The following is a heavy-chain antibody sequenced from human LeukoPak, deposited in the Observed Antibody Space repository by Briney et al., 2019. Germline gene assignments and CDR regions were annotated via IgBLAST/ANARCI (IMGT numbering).Heavy chain of an antibody. CDR2: IYYSGST. J-gene: IGHJ4*02. CDR3: ARDRADGSGSYYKDY. Sequence: SETLSLTCTVSGGSISSSSYYWGWIRQPPGKGLEWIGSIYYSGSTYYNPSLKSRVTISVDTSKNQFSLKLSSVTAADTAVYYCARDRADGSGSYYKDYWGQGTLVTVSP. V-gene: IGHV4-39*07. D-gene: IGHD3-10*01. CDR1: GGSISSSSYY.